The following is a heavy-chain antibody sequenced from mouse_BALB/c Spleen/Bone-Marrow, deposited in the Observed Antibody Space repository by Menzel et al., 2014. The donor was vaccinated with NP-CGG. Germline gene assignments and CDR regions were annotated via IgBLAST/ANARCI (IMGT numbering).Heavy chain of an antibody. CDR2: IWAGGST. D-gene: IGHD2-4*01. CDR3: ARAHYDYVLFDY. CDR1: GFSLTTYG. J-gene: IGHJ2*01. V-gene: IGHV2-9*02. Sequence: VQLQQSGPGLVAPSQSLSITCTVSGFSLTTYGVHWVRQPPGKGLEWLGVIWAGGSTNYNSALMSRLSISKDNSKSQVFLKMNSLQTDDTAMHYCARAHYDYVLFDYWGQGTTLTVSS.